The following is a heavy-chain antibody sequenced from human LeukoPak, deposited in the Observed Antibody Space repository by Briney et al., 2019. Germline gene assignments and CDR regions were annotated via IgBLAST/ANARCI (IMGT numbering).Heavy chain of an antibody. D-gene: IGHD2-15*01. Sequence: ASVKVSCKASGYTFTGYYMHWVRQAPGQGLAGMGWINPNSGGTNYAQKFQGRVTMTRDTSISTAYMELSRLRSDDTAVYYCARDEDTDAFDIWGQGTMVTVSS. CDR3: ARDEDTDAFDI. CDR2: INPNSGGT. J-gene: IGHJ3*02. CDR1: GYTFTGYY. V-gene: IGHV1-2*02.